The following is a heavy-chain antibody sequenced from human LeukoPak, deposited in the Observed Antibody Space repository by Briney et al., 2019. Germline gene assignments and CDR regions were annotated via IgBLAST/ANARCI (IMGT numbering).Heavy chain of an antibody. D-gene: IGHD1-26*01. V-gene: IGHV3-74*01. CDR2: IKSDGSST. CDR1: GFTFSSHW. J-gene: IGHJ4*02. Sequence: GGSLRLSCAASGFTFSSHWMHWVRQAPGKGLVWVSRIKSDGSSTTYADSVRGRFTISRDKAKNTLYLQMNSLRAEDTAVYYCERELRGAGATVDCWRQPTLVSDSS. CDR3: ERELRGAGATVDC.